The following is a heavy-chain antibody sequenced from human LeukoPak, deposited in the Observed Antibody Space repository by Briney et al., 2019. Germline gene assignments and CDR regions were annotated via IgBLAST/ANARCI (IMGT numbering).Heavy chain of an antibody. CDR1: GFPFSGYW. CDR2: INHNGSAI. CDR3: ARVGHGDGVIDF. Sequence: GGSLSLSCAVSGFPFSGYWMSWVRQAPGQGLFWLGNINHNGSAIYYVDPVKGRFTISRDNAKTSLFMQMNSLRVEGTAVYYCARVGHGDGVIDFWGQGALVTVSS. J-gene: IGHJ4*02. V-gene: IGHV3-7*01. D-gene: IGHD4-17*01.